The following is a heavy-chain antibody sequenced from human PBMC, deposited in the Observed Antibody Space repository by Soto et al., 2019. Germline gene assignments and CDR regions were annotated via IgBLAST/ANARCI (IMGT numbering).Heavy chain of an antibody. CDR1: GFTFTSYS. Sequence: SCTTSGFTFTSYSMHWVRQAPGKGLGWVATFWYDASAQRYADSVKGRFTISRDPSRGTVYLFMDSLRTDDTAVYYCVFGSWNQYFFDHWGQEIPVTSPQ. D-gene: IGHD6-13*01. V-gene: IGHV3-33*08. CDR3: VFGSWNQYFFDH. CDR2: FWYDASAQ. J-gene: IGHJ4*02.